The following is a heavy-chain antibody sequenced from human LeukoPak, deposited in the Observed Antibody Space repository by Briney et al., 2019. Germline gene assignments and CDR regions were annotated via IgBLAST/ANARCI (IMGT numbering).Heavy chain of an antibody. CDR1: GFTFDDYA. CDR2: ISWNSGSI. V-gene: IGHV3-9*01. J-gene: IGHJ4*02. D-gene: IGHD1-26*01. Sequence: PGRSLRLSCAASGFTFDDYAMHWVRQAPGKGLEWVSGISWNSGSIGYADSVKGRFTISRDNAKNSLYLQMNSLRAEDTALYYCAKSGSYYIEVGSFDYWGLGTLVTVSS. CDR3: AKSGSYYIEVGSFDY.